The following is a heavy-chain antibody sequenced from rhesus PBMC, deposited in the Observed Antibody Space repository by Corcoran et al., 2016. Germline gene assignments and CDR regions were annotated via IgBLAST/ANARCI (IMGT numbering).Heavy chain of an antibody. D-gene: IGHD2-33*01. Sequence: QVQLVQSGAEVKKPGSSVKVSCKASGYTFTDYYMPWVRQAPRQGLEWMGWINPYNGNTKYAQKFQGRVTMTRDTSTSTAYMELSSLGSEDTAVYYCARLSSDIDYWGQGVLVTVSS. CDR3: ARLSSDIDY. CDR1: GYTFTDYY. V-gene: IGHV1S2*01. J-gene: IGHJ4*01. CDR2: INPYNGNT.